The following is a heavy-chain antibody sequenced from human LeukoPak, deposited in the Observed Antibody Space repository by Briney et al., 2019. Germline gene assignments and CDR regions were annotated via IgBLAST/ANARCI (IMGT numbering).Heavy chain of an antibody. V-gene: IGHV3-7*01. D-gene: IGHD3-10*01. CDR1: EFTFSSYW. CDR3: TRDYSGSRNYYYYYGMHV. Sequence: GGSLRLSCAASEFTFSSYWMSWVRQAPGKGLEWVANIKQDGSEKYYVDSVKGRFTISRDNAKNSLYLQMNSLRAEDTAVYYCTRDYSGSRNYYYYYGMHVWGQGTTATVSS. J-gene: IGHJ6*02. CDR2: IKQDGSEK.